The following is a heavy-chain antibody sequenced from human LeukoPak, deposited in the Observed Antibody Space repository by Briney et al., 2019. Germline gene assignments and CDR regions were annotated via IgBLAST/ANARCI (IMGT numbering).Heavy chain of an antibody. CDR1: GGSISSGSFY. Sequence: MPSQTLSLTCTVSGGSISSGSFYWSWIRQTAGKGLEWIGRIYPSGDSQYSPSFRSRATISLDTRNQFSLKLSSVTAADTAVYFCARGYDRNGYQSRGFDYCGQGALVNVSS. CDR2: IYPSGDS. D-gene: IGHD3-22*01. V-gene: IGHV4-61*02. CDR3: ARGYDRNGYQSRGFDY. J-gene: IGHJ4*02.